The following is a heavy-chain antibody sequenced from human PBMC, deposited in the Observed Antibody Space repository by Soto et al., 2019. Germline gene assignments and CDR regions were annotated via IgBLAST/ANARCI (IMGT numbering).Heavy chain of an antibody. Sequence: QVQLVESGGGVVQPGRSLRLSCAASGFTFSSYAMHWVRQAPGKGLEWVAVISYDGSNKYYADSVKGRFTISRDNSKNTLYLQMNSLRAEDTAVYYCARDRVLNTQYSYDAFDIWGQGTMVTVSS. V-gene: IGHV3-30-3*01. CDR1: GFTFSSYA. D-gene: IGHD5-12*01. CDR3: ARDRVLNTQYSYDAFDI. J-gene: IGHJ3*02. CDR2: ISYDGSNK.